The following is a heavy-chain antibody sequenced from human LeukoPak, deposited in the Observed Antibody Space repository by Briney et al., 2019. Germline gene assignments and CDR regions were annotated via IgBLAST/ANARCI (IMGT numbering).Heavy chain of an antibody. CDR2: INPNSGGT. D-gene: IGHD6-19*01. V-gene: IGHV1-2*02. CDR1: GYTFTGYY. J-gene: IGHJ4*02. CDR3: ARVAGTGEAIEY. Sequence: APVKVSCKASGYTFTGYYMHWVRQAPGQGLEWMGWINPNSGGTNYAQKFQGRVTMTRDTSISTAYVELSRLRSDDTAVYYCARVAGTGEAIEYWGQGTLVTVSS.